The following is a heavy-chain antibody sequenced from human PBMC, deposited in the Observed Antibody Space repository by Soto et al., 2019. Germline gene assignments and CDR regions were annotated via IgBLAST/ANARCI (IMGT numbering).Heavy chain of an antibody. J-gene: IGHJ6*02. CDR3: ARDRRIAGRPPYYYGMDG. Sequence: QVQLVQSGAEVKKPGSSVKVSCKASGGTFSSYAISWLRQAPGQGLEWRGGIIPSFGTANYAQKFQGRVTITAHGPTSPDYMERSSLRYDDTAVYYCARDRRIAGRPPYYYGMDGWGQGATVTGS. V-gene: IGHV1-69*01. CDR2: IIPSFGTA. CDR1: GGTFSSYA. D-gene: IGHD6-6*01.